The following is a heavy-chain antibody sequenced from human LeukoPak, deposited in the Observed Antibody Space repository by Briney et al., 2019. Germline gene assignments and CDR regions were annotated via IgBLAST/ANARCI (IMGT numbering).Heavy chain of an antibody. CDR2: IYYSGST. J-gene: IGHJ4*02. V-gene: IGHV4-39*01. D-gene: IGHD3-10*01. CDR1: GGSISSSSYY. CDR3: ARHSPPVEWVRFDY. Sequence: SETLSLTCTVSGGSISSSSYYWGWIRQPPGKGLEWIGSIYYSGSTYYNPSLKSRVTISVDTSKNQFSLKLSSVTAADTAVYYCARHSPPVEWVRFDYWGQGTLVTVSS.